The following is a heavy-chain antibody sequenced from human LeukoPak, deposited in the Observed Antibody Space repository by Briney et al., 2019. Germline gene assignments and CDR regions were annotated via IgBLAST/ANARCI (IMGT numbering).Heavy chain of an antibody. CDR3: ARDGPNYDILTGYYRWFDP. Sequence: ASVKVSCKASGYTFTGYYMHWVRQAPGQGLEWMGWINPNSGGTNYAQKFQGRVTMTRDTSISTAYMELSRLRSDDTAVYYCARDGPNYDILTGYYRWFDPWGQGTLVTVSS. D-gene: IGHD3-9*01. CDR1: GYTFTGYY. V-gene: IGHV1-2*02. J-gene: IGHJ5*02. CDR2: INPNSGGT.